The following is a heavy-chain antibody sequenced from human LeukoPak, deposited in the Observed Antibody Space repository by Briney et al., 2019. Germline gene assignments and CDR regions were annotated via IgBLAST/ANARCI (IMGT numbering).Heavy chain of an antibody. CDR3: ARISLDSSGYYSADY. D-gene: IGHD3-22*01. J-gene: IGHJ4*02. CDR1: GYTFTRYG. CDR2: ISAYNGNT. V-gene: IGHV1-18*01. Sequence: GASVKVSCKASGYTFTRYGISWVRQAPGQGLEWMGWISAYNGNTNYAQKLQGRVTMTTDTSTSTAYMELRSLRSDDTAVYYCARISLDSSGYYSADYWGQGTLVTVSS.